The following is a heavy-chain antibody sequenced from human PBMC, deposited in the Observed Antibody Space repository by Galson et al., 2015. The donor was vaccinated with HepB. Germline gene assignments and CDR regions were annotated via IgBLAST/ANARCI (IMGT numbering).Heavy chain of an antibody. D-gene: IGHD3-10*01. CDR3: ARAYYGSRSYYYYYMDV. J-gene: IGHJ6*03. V-gene: IGHV3-53*01. CDR2: IYSGGST. CDR1: GFTVSSNY. Sequence: SLRLSCAASGFTVSSNYMSWVRQAPGKGLEWVSVIYSGGSTYYADSVKGRFTISRDNSKNTLYLQMNSLRAEDTAVYYCARAYYGSRSYYYYYMDVWGKGTTVTVPS.